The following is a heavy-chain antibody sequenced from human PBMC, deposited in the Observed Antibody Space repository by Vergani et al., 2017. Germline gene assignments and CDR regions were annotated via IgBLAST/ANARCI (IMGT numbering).Heavy chain of an antibody. Sequence: QVQLEESGPGLVKPSETLSLTCAVSGYSISSGYYWGWIRQPPGKGLEWIGSIYYSGSTYYNPSLKSRVTISVDKSKNQFSRKLSSVTAAETAVYYCSRLRLEDIGYDFGSKDVWGQGTTVTVSS. CDR2: IYYSGST. CDR3: SRLRLEDIGYDFGSKDV. V-gene: IGHV4-38-2*01. CDR1: GYSISSGYY. D-gene: IGHD5-12*01. J-gene: IGHJ6*02.